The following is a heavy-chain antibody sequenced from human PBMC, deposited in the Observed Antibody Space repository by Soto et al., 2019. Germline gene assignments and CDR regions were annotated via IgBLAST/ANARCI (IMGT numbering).Heavy chain of an antibody. CDR1: GDSLSGGDYY. V-gene: IGHV4-30-4*08. CDR3: ARAYRINGWSDYFFDY. D-gene: IGHD6-19*01. Sequence: PSETLSLTCTVSGDSLSGGDYYWSWIRQPPGKGLEWIGDIYYTGFTFYNPSLKSRLTISLDSSKNQSSLRLNSVTAADTAVYFCARAYRINGWSDYFFDYWGQGTLVTVSS. J-gene: IGHJ4*02. CDR2: IYYTGFT.